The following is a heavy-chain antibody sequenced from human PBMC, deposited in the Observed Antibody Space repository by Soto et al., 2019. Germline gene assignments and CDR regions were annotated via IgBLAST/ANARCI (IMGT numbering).Heavy chain of an antibody. CDR3: ARGTYYYDSSGYST. V-gene: IGHV4-31*03. D-gene: IGHD3-22*01. Sequence: TLSLTCTFSGVSISSGGYYWSWIRQHPGKGLEWIGYIYYSGSTYYNPSLKSRVTISVDTSKNQFSLKLSSVTAADTAVYYCARGTYYYDSSGYSTWGQGTLVTVS. J-gene: IGHJ5*02. CDR2: IYYSGST. CDR1: GVSISSGGYY.